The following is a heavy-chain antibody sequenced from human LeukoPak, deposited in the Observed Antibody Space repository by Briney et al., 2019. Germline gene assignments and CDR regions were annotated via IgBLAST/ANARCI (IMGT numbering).Heavy chain of an antibody. J-gene: IGHJ4*02. D-gene: IGHD3-10*01. CDR2: IRSKAYGGTT. CDR1: GFTFSSYA. Sequence: GGSLRLSCAASGFTFSSYAMSWVRQAPGKGLEGEGFIRSKAYGGTTEYAASVKGRFTISRDDSKSIAYLQMNSLKTEDTAVYYCSGSFGELTFFDYWGQGTLVTVSS. CDR3: SGSFGELTFFDY. V-gene: IGHV3-49*04.